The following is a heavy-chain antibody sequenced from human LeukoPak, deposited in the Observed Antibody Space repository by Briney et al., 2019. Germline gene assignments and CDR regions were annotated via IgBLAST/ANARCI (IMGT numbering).Heavy chain of an antibody. Sequence: GGSLRLSCAASGFKFSDHNMNCVRQAPGKGLEWAAAINGDGTQKFYVDSMEGRFTISRDNAKNSLYLQMNSLRAEDTAVYYCARGDRGGDWGQGTLVTVSS. V-gene: IGHV3-7*05. CDR2: INGDGTQK. CDR3: ARGDRGGD. J-gene: IGHJ4*02. CDR1: GFKFSDHN. D-gene: IGHD3-10*01.